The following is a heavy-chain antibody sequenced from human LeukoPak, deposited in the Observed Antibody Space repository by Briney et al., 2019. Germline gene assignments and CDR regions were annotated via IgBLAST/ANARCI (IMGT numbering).Heavy chain of an antibody. V-gene: IGHV3-23*01. Sequence: GGSLRLSCAASGFTFSSYAMSWVRQAPGKGLEWVSAISGSGGSTYYADSVRGRFTISRDNSKNTLYLQMNSLRAEDAAVYFCAKAPVTSCRGAYCYPFDSWGQGTLVTVSS. CDR1: GFTFSSYA. CDR3: AKAPVTSCRGAYCYPFDS. J-gene: IGHJ4*02. D-gene: IGHD2-21*01. CDR2: ISGSGGST.